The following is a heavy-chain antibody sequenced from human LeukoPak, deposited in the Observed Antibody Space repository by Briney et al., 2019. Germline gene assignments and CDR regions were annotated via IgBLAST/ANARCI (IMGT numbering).Heavy chain of an antibody. V-gene: IGHV1-69*13. CDR3: ARDQGGYGEPFDY. CDR1: GGTFSSYA. CDR2: IIPIFGTA. D-gene: IGHD5-12*01. Sequence: GASVKASCKASGGTFSSYAISWVRQAPGQGLEWMGGIIPIFGTANYAQKFQGRVTITADESTSTAYMELSSLRSEDTAVYYCARDQGGYGEPFDYWGQGTLVTVSS. J-gene: IGHJ4*02.